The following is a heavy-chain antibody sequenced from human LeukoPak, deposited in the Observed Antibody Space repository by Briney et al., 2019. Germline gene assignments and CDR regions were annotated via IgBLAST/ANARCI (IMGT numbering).Heavy chain of an antibody. CDR2: ISTYNGDT. CDR1: GYTFTTYC. Sequence: ASVKVSCKTSGYTFTTYCISWLRQAPGQGLEWMGWISTYNGDTNYAQKLQGRVTMTADTSTSTTYMELGSLRSDDTAVYYCALIPYCTTATCYYSDYWGQGTLVTVSS. CDR3: ALIPYCTTATCYYSDY. V-gene: IGHV1-18*04. J-gene: IGHJ4*02. D-gene: IGHD2-2*01.